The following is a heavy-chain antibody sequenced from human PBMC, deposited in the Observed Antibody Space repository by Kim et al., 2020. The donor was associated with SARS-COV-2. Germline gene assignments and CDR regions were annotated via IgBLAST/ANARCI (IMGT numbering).Heavy chain of an antibody. CDR1: GFTFSSYA. CDR2: ISGSGGST. J-gene: IGHJ4*02. D-gene: IGHD3-22*01. V-gene: IGHV3-23*01. CDR3: AKVTMIVVVIYYFDY. Sequence: GGSLRLSCAASGFTFSSYAMSWVRQAPGKGLEWVSAISGSGGSTYYADSVKGRFTISRDNSKNTLYLQMNSLRAEDTAVYYCAKVTMIVVVIYYFDYWGQGTLVTVSS.